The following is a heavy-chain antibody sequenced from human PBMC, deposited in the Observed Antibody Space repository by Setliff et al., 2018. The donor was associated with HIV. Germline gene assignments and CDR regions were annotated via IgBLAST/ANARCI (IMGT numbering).Heavy chain of an antibody. CDR2: ISSTSSTI. V-gene: IGHV3-48*04. J-gene: IGHJ6*02. D-gene: IGHD3-16*01. CDR1: GFTFSSYS. Sequence: GESLKISCTASGFTFSSYSMNWVRQAPGKGLEWVSYISSTSSTIYYAESVKGRFTISRDNAKKSLYLQMNSLRAEDTAVYYCARDYRARGIEYGMDVWGQGTLVTVSS. CDR3: ARDYRARGIEYGMDV.